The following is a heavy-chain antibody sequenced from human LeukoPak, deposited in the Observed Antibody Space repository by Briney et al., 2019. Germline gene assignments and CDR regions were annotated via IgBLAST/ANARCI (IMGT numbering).Heavy chain of an antibody. J-gene: IGHJ4*02. Sequence: SVTVSCKASGGSFSNYAINWVRQAPGRGLEWMGGIIPIFGTTNYAQKFQGRVTITADESTSTAYMELNSLRSEDTAVYYCARDRRPSYYDSSGYSNFDYWGQGTLVTVSS. CDR3: ARDRRPSYYDSSGYSNFDY. V-gene: IGHV1-69*13. CDR2: IIPIFGTT. CDR1: GGSFSNYA. D-gene: IGHD3-22*01.